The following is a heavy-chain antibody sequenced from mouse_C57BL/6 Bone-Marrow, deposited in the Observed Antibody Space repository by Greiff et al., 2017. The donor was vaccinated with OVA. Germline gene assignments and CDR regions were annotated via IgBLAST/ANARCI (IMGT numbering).Heavy chain of an antibody. CDR1: GFNIKDDY. D-gene: IGHD1-1*02. J-gene: IGHJ2*01. CDR2: IDPENGDT. V-gene: IGHV14-4*01. Sequence: EVQLQQSGAELVRPGASVKLSCTASGFNIKDDYMHWVKQRPEQGLEWIGWIDPENGDTEYASKFQGKATITAEPSSTTAYLQLSSLTSEDAAVYYCTTYYGGFFFDDWGQGTTLTVSS. CDR3: TTYYGGFFFDD.